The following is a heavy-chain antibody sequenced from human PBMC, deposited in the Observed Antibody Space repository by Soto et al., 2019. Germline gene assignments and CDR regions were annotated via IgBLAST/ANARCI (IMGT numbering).Heavy chain of an antibody. V-gene: IGHV4-34*01. CDR2: INDSGNI. Sequence: QVQLQQWGAGLLKPSETLSLTCAVYGGSFSGYQWTWIRQTPGKGLEWIGEINDSGNINYNPSLKSRVTILVDTAKKQISLKLSSVTAADTAVYYCARGLILWFGELSRRGGYYYYMDVWGKGTEVTVSS. CDR1: GGSFSGYQ. CDR3: ARGLILWFGELSRRGGYYYYMDV. J-gene: IGHJ6*03. D-gene: IGHD3-10*01.